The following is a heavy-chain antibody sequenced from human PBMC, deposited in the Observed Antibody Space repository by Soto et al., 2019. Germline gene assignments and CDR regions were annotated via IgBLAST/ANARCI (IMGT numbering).Heavy chain of an antibody. CDR2: IYSGGST. Sequence: EVQLVESGGGLVQPGGSLRLSCAASGFTVSSNYMSWVRQAPGKGLEWVSVIYSGGSTYYADSVKGRFTISRDNSKNTLYLQMNSLRAEDTAVYYCASRIYCSGGSCYSDSYYYMDVWGKGTTVTVSS. V-gene: IGHV3-66*01. CDR1: GFTVSSNY. CDR3: ASRIYCSGGSCYSDSYYYMDV. J-gene: IGHJ6*03. D-gene: IGHD2-15*01.